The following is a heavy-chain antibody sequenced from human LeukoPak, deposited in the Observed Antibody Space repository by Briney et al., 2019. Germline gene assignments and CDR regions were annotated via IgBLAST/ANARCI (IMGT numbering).Heavy chain of an antibody. CDR1: GFTFSSYV. V-gene: IGHV3-33*01. J-gene: IGHJ6*02. Sequence: GGSLRLSCAASGFTFSSYVMHWVRQAPGKGLEWVAVIWYDGSNKYYADSVKGRFTISRDNSKNTPYLQMNSLRAEDTAVYYCARDKNPYYYYGMDVWGQGTTVTVSS. CDR2: IWYDGSNK. CDR3: ARDKNPYYYYGMDV.